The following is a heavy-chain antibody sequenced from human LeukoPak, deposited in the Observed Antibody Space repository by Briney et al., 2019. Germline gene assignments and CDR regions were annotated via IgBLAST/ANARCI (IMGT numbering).Heavy chain of an antibody. Sequence: SETLSLTCAVYGESFSGYFWNWIRQPPGKGLEWIGEINHSGSTSNHNPSLKSRVTMSVDTSKNQFSLKLSSVTAADTAVYYCARTSNYWSPYFDYWGQGALVTVSS. CDR1: GESFSGYF. CDR3: ARTSNYWSPYFDY. J-gene: IGHJ4*02. D-gene: IGHD1-1*01. V-gene: IGHV4-34*01. CDR2: INHSGSTS.